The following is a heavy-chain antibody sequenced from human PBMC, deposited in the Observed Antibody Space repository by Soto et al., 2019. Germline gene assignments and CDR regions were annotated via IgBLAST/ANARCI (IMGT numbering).Heavy chain of an antibody. J-gene: IGHJ6*02. CDR3: AREETAWPLAYDLDV. CDR1: GFTFSGYS. D-gene: IGHD2-21*02. CDR2: ISTRSDI. Sequence: GGSLRLSCAASGFTFSGYSMNWVRQAPGKGLEWVASISTRSDIYYADSVKGRFTISRDNAKNSVSLQMNSLRAEDTAVYYCAREETAWPLAYDLDVWGQGTTVTVSS. V-gene: IGHV3-21*01.